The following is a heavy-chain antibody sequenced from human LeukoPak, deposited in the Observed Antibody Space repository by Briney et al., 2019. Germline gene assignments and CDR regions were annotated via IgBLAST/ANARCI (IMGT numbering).Heavy chain of an antibody. Sequence: GRSLRLSCAASGFTFSSYGMHWVRQAPGKGLEWVAVISYDGSNKYYADSVKGRFTISRDNSKNTLYLQMNSLRAEDTAVYYCARENWGIDYWGQGTLVTVSS. J-gene: IGHJ4*02. V-gene: IGHV3-30*03. D-gene: IGHD7-27*01. CDR2: ISYDGSNK. CDR3: ARENWGIDY. CDR1: GFTFSSYG.